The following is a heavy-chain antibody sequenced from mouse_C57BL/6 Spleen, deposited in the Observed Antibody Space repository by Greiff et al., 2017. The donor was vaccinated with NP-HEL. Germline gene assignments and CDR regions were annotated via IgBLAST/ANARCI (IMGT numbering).Heavy chain of an antibody. D-gene: IGHD2-10*01. Sequence: QVQLKQSGAELVMPGASVKLSCKASGYTFTSYWMHWVKQRPGQGLEWIGEIDPSDSYTNYNQKFKGKSTLTVDKSSSTAYMQLSSLTSEDSAVYYCARAYRWYFDGWGTGTTVTVSS. J-gene: IGHJ1*03. CDR2: IDPSDSYT. V-gene: IGHV1-69*01. CDR3: ARAYRWYFDG. CDR1: GYTFTSYW.